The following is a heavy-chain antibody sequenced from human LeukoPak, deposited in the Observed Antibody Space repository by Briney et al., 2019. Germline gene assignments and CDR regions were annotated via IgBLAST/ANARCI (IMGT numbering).Heavy chain of an antibody. CDR2: IIPIFGTA. D-gene: IGHD6-13*01. Sequence: GASVKVSCKASGGTFSSYAISWVRQAPGQGLEWMGGIIPIFGTANYAQKFQGRVTITADESTSTAYMEPSSLRSEDTAVYYCARFASSSWWGNYGMDVWGQGTTVTVSS. V-gene: IGHV1-69*13. CDR1: GGTFSSYA. CDR3: ARFASSSWWGNYGMDV. J-gene: IGHJ6*02.